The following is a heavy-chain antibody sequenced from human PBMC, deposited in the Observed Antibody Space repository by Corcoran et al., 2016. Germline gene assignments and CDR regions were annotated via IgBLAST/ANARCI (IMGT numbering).Heavy chain of an antibody. J-gene: IGHJ4*02. CDR1: GYTFTSYS. V-gene: IGHV1-18*01. CDR3: ARSLTNEWLVRFSLAN. CDR2: NSAYDGNT. Sequence: QVQLVQSGAEVKKPGASVRVSCKASGYTFTSYSISWVRQAPGQGLEWMGWNSAYDGNTNYAQKFQGRVTMTTEASTSTAYMELRGLTSDDTAVYYCARSLTNEWLVRFSLANWGQGTLVTVSS. D-gene: IGHD6-19*01.